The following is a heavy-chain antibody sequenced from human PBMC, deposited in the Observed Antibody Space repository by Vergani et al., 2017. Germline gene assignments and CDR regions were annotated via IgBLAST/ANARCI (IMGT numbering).Heavy chain of an antibody. CDR2: IIPILGIA. J-gene: IGHJ5*02. Sequence: QVQLVQSGAEVKKPGSSVKVSCKASGGTFSSYAISWVRQAPGQGLEWMGRIIPILGIANYAQKFQGRVTITADKSTSTAYMELSSLRSEDTAVYYCATESYLDCGGDCYSLRAKFDPWGQGTLVTVSS. D-gene: IGHD2-21*02. CDR3: ATESYLDCGGDCYSLRAKFDP. CDR1: GGTFSSYA. V-gene: IGHV1-69*04.